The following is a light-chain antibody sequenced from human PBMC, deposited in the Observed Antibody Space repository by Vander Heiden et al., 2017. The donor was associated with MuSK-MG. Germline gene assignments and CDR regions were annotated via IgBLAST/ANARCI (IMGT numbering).Light chain of an antibody. Sequence: DIQMTQSPSSLSASVGDRVTITCRASQSISSYLNWYQQKPGKAPKLLIYAASSLQSGVPSRFSGGGSGTDFTLTISSLQPEDFATYYCQQRDSTMYTFGQGTKLEIK. CDR3: QQRDSTMYT. J-gene: IGKJ2*01. CDR2: AAS. CDR1: QSISSY. V-gene: IGKV1-39*01.